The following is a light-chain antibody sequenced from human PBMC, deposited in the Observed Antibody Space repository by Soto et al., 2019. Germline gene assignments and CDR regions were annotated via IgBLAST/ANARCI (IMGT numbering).Light chain of an antibody. Sequence: AIRMTQSPSSLSASTGDRVTITCRASQGISSYLAWYQQKPGKAPKLLIYAASTFQSGVPSRFRGSGSGTDFPLTISCLQSEDFATYYCQQYYSYPRTFGQGTKVEIK. J-gene: IGKJ1*01. V-gene: IGKV1-8*01. CDR2: AAS. CDR1: QGISSY. CDR3: QQYYSYPRT.